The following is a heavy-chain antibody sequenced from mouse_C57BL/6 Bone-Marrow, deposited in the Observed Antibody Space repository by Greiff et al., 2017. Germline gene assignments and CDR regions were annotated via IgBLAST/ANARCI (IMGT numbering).Heavy chain of an antibody. CDR3: SRQVTTVLATKYFDV. J-gene: IGHJ1*03. Sequence: EVMLLESGGGLVKPGGSLKLSCAASGFTFSSYTMSWVRQTPGKRLQWVAAISGGGGNTYYPDSVKGRFTISRDNDKNILYLQMSSLRSEDTALYYCSRQVTTVLATKYFDVWGTGTTVTVSS. CDR1: GFTFSSYT. D-gene: IGHD1-1*01. V-gene: IGHV5-9*01. CDR2: ISGGGGNT.